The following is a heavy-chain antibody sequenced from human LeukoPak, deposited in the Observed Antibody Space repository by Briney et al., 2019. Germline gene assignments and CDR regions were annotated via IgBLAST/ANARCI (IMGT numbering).Heavy chain of an antibody. CDR2: ISSSDSTI. D-gene: IGHD6-19*01. Sequence: GGSLRLSCAASGFTFSDYYMSWIRQAPGKGLEWVSYISSSDSTIYYADSVKGRFTISRDNAKNSLYLQMNSLRAEDTAVYYCARASLLYSSGWYYFEYWGQGALVTVSS. J-gene: IGHJ4*02. CDR3: ARASLLYSSGWYYFEY. CDR1: GFTFSDYY. V-gene: IGHV3-11*01.